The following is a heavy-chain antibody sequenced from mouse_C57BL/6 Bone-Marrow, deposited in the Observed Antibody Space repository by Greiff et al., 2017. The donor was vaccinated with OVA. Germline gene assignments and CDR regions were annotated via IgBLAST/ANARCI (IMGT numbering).Heavy chain of an antibody. CDR3: ARPKGITTVDRYYFDY. J-gene: IGHJ2*01. V-gene: IGHV1-53*01. CDR2: INPSNGGT. Sequence: VQLQQPGPELVKPGASVKLSCKASGYTFTSYWMHWVKQRPGQGLEWIGNINPSNGGTNYNEKFKSKATLTVDKSSSTAYMQLSSLTSEDSAVYYCARPKGITTVDRYYFDYWGQGTTLTVSS. D-gene: IGHD1-1*01. CDR1: GYTFTSYW.